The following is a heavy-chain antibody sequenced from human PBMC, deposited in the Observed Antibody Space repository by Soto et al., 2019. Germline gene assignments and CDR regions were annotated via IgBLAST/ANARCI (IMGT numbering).Heavy chain of an antibody. CDR2: ISGSGDDT. Sequence: EVQLLESGGGLVQPGGSLRLSCAGSGFIFRNYAMTWVRQAPGKGLEWVSIISGSGDDTFYGDSVKGRFTVSRDNSKNTLSLQMNSLRAEDTAVYYCVKATAMVPHYNYGMDVWGKGTTVTVS. D-gene: IGHD5-18*01. J-gene: IGHJ6*04. V-gene: IGHV3-23*01. CDR1: GFIFRNYA. CDR3: VKATAMVPHYNYGMDV.